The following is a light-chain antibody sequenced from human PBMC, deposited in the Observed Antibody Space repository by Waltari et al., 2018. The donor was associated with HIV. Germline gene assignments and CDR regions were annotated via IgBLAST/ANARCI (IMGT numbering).Light chain of an antibody. V-gene: IGLV2-23*02. J-gene: IGLJ3*02. CDR2: EVS. CDR1: SSDGGSFNL. CDR3: CSYAGSSTFGV. Sequence: QSALTQPASVSGSPGQSITISCTGTSSDGGSFNLFSWYQQHPGKAPKLMIYEVSKRPSGVSNRFSGSKSGNTASLTISGLQAEDEADYYCCSYAGSSTFGVFGGGTKLTVL.